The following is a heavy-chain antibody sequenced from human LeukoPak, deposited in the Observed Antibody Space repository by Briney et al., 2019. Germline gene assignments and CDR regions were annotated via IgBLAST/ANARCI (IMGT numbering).Heavy chain of an antibody. V-gene: IGHV3-33*06. CDR1: GFTFSTYG. J-gene: IGHJ4*02. CDR2: IWYDGTNK. CDR3: AKDQSTVTPWYFDY. Sequence: PGRSLRLSCAASGFTFSTYGMHWVRKAPGKGLEWVAVIWYDGTNKYYADSVKGRFTISRDNSKNTLYLQMNSLRAEDTAVYYCAKDQSTVTPWYFDYWGQGTLVTVSS. D-gene: IGHD4-17*01.